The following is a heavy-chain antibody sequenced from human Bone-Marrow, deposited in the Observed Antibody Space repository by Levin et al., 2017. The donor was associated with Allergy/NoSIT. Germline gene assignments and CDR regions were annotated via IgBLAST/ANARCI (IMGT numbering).Heavy chain of an antibody. J-gene: IGHJ4*02. Sequence: PSETLSLTCTVSGDSINSGPYYSNWIRQAPGKGLEWVGHIDSSGTTFYATSLKDRLFISVDTSTNRFHLRLAPVIVADTAFYYCAREDPSVGGFDYWGPGILVTVSS. V-gene: IGHV4-30-4*01. CDR1: GDSINSGPYY. CDR3: AREDPSVGGFDY. CDR2: IDSSGTT. D-gene: IGHD2-15*01.